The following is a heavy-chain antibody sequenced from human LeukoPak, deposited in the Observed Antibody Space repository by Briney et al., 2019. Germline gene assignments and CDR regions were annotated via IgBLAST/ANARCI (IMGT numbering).Heavy chain of an antibody. CDR1: GGSISSSNW. CDR2: IYHSGST. D-gene: IGHD4-11*01. V-gene: IGHV4-4*02. Sequence: PSGTLSLTCAVSGGSISSSNWWSWVRQPPGKGLEWIGEIYHSGSTNYNPSLKSRVTISVDKSKNQFSLKLSSVTAADTAVYYCARVVMTTVPTNYYYYYYMDVWVKGTTVTVSS. CDR3: ARVVMTTVPTNYYYYYYMDV. J-gene: IGHJ6*03.